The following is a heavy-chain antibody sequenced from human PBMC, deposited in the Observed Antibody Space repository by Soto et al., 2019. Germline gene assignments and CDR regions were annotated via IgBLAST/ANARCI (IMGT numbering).Heavy chain of an antibody. CDR3: VRSGDNYNLLDY. Sequence: LRLSCAASGFTFSDHYMSWIRQAPGKGLEWIGYSSNSGSFTRYADSVKGRFSISRDNAKNSLYLQINSLRGDDTAIYYCVRSGDNYNLLDYWGQGTPVTVSS. CDR2: SSNSGSFT. J-gene: IGHJ4*02. D-gene: IGHD1-1*01. V-gene: IGHV3-11*06. CDR1: GFTFSDHY.